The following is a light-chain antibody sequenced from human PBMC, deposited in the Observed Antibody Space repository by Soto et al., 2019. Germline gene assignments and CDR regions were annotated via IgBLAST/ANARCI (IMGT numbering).Light chain of an antibody. CDR3: QQYSDWPPVT. Sequence: EVVMTQSPATLSLSPGDRATVSCRASQGIGSNLAWYQQKPGQAPRLLIYGASTRAAGVPARFSGSGSGTEFTLTICSLRSEDFALYYCQQYSDWPPVTFGGVTKVEIK. V-gene: IGKV3-15*01. CDR1: QGIGSN. J-gene: IGKJ4*01. CDR2: GAS.